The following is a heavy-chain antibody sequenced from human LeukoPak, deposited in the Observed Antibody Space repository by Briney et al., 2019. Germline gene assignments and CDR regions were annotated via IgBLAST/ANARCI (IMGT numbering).Heavy chain of an antibody. V-gene: IGHV3-43*02. CDR3: AKDVSRYFDWLFDF. CDR2: ITADGSFS. CDR1: GFNVDDYA. Sequence: PGGPLRLSCAASGFNVDDYAMHWVRLVPGKGLEWVCLITADGSFSYYADSVRGRFTISRDSGKNSVYVQMSSLSSEDTALYYCAKDVSRYFDWLFDFWSQGTLVTVSS. J-gene: IGHJ4*02. D-gene: IGHD3-9*01.